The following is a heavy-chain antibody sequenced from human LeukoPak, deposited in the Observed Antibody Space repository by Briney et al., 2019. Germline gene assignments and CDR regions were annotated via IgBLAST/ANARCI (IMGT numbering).Heavy chain of an antibody. Sequence: SSETLSLTCAVYGGSFSGYYWSWIRQPPGKGLEWIGEINHSGSTNYNPSLKSRVTISVDTSKNQFSLNLSSVTAADTAVYYCARQEIGLRSFDPWGQGTLVTVSS. V-gene: IGHV4-34*01. CDR2: INHSGST. CDR3: ARQEIGLRSFDP. D-gene: IGHD3/OR15-3a*01. CDR1: GGSFSGYY. J-gene: IGHJ5*02.